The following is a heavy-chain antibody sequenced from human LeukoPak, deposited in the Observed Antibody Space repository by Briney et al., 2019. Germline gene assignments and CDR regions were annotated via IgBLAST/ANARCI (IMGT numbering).Heavy chain of an antibody. J-gene: IGHJ6*03. Sequence: PGGSLRLSCAVSGSSVRTNFMSWVRQAPGKGLEWVSSISSSSSYIYYADSVKGRFTISRDNAKNSLYLQMNSLRAEDAAVYYCARAGYCGGDCYPGYYYYYMDVWGKGTTVTVSS. CDR2: ISSSSSYI. CDR3: ARAGYCGGDCYPGYYYYYMDV. CDR1: GSSVRTNF. V-gene: IGHV3-21*01. D-gene: IGHD2-21*02.